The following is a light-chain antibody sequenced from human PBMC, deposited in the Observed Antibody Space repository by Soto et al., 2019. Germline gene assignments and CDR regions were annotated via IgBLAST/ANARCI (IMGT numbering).Light chain of an antibody. CDR3: QQRSNWPPT. CDR1: QTVRNNY. Sequence: EVVLTQSPGTLSLSPGGRATLSCRASQTVRNNYLAWYQQKPGQAPRLLIYDASSRATGIPDRFSGSGSGTDFTLTISRLEPEDFAVYYCQQRSNWPPTFGPGTKVDIK. CDR2: DAS. V-gene: IGKV3D-20*02. J-gene: IGKJ3*01.